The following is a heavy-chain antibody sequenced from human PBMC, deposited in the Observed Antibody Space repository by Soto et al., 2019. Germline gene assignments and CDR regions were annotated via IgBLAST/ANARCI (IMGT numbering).Heavy chain of an antibody. CDR1: GDSISSGDYF. D-gene: IGHD3-9*01. V-gene: IGHV4-30-4*01. J-gene: IGHJ6*02. CDR2: ISSIGST. Sequence: QVQLQESGPGLVKPSQTLSLTCTVSGDSISSGDYFWSWIRQSPGKGLEWIGYISSIGSTYYNPSLKSRVSVSRDTSKNQCSLKLSSVTTPDTAVYYCARGLVIRPYYYHGMDVWGQGTTVTVSS. CDR3: ARGLVIRPYYYHGMDV.